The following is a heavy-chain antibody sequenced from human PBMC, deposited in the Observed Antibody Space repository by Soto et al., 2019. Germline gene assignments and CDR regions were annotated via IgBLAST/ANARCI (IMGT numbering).Heavy chain of an antibody. J-gene: IGHJ6*02. D-gene: IGHD1-26*01. Sequence: SETLSLTCTVSGGSISSGDYYWSWIRQPPGKGLEWIGYIYYSGSTYYNPSLKSRVTISVDTSKNQFSLKLSSVAAAETAVYYFSRHRELPNSGMDVWGQGTKVTVS. CDR3: SRHRELPNSGMDV. CDR1: GGSISSGDYY. CDR2: IYYSGST. V-gene: IGHV4-30-4*01.